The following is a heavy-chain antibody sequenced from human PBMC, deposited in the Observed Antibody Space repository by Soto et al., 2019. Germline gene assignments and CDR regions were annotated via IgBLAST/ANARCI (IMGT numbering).Heavy chain of an antibody. CDR2: IIPLLNTP. CDR1: GGTFSSYA. D-gene: IGHD6-6*01. J-gene: IGHJ6*02. CDR3: ARESSSHNYYYYGMDV. V-gene: IGHV1-69*01. Sequence: QVQLVQSGAEVKKPGSSVKVSCRASGGTFSSYAVSWVRQAPGQGLEWMGVIIPLLNTPKYVQKFQGRVTINEDASATTAYMELSSLRYEATAVYYCARESSSHNYYYYGMDVWGQGTTVTVSS.